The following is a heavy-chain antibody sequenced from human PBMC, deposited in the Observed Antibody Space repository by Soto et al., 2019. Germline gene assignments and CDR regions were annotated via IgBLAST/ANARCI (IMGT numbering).Heavy chain of an antibody. CDR1: GGSISSGGYS. D-gene: IGHD6-19*01. CDR2: IYHSGST. Sequence: QLQLQQSGSGLVKPSQTLSLTCAVSGGSISSGGYSWSWIRQPPGKGLEWIGYIYHSGSTYYNPSLKSRVTISVDRSKNQFSLKLSSVTAADTAVYYCARAGGLGAVAVDYWGQGTLVTVSS. CDR3: ARAGGLGAVAVDY. V-gene: IGHV4-30-2*01. J-gene: IGHJ4*02.